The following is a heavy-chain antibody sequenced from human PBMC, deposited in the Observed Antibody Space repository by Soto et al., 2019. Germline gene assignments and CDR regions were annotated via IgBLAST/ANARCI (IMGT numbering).Heavy chain of an antibody. Sequence: QVQLQESGPGLVKPSQTLSLTCTVSGGSISSGGYYWSWIRQHPGKGLEWIGYIYYSGSTYYTPSLKSRVTISVATSKNQFPLKLSSVTAADTAVYYCARWGRGGATPYYYGMDVWGQGTTVTVSS. CDR3: ARWGRGGATPYYYGMDV. CDR2: IYYSGST. CDR1: GGSISSGGYY. J-gene: IGHJ6*02. D-gene: IGHD1-26*01. V-gene: IGHV4-31*03.